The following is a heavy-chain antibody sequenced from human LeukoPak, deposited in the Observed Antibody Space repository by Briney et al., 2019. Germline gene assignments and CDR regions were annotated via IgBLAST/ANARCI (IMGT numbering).Heavy chain of an antibody. J-gene: IGHJ4*02. CDR2: ISSSSSYI. V-gene: IGHV3-21*01. CDR3: ARSSDVATIDY. Sequence: GGSLRLSCAASGFTFSSYAMSWVRQAPGKGLEWVSSISSSSSYIYYADSVKGRFTISRDNAKNSLYLQMNSLRAEDTAVYYCARSSDVATIDYWGQGTLVTVSS. D-gene: IGHD5-12*01. CDR1: GFTFSSYA.